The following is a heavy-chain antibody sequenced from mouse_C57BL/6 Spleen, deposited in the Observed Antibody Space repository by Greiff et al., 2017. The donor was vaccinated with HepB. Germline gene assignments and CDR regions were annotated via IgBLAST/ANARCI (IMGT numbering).Heavy chain of an antibody. CDR1: GYTFTSYW. Sequence: QVQLKESGAELVKPGASVKLSCKASGYTFTSYWMQWVKQRPGQGLEWIGEIDPSDSYTNYNQKFKGKATLTVDTSSSTAYMQLSSLTSEDSAVYYCASSNNWYFDVWGTGTTVTVSS. D-gene: IGHD2-5*01. J-gene: IGHJ1*03. CDR3: ASSNNWYFDV. CDR2: IDPSDSYT. V-gene: IGHV1-50*01.